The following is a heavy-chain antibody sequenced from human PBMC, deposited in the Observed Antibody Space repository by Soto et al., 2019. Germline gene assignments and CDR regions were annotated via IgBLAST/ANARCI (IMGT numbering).Heavy chain of an antibody. Sequence: SETLSLTCTVSGGSMTSYYWSWIRQPPGKGMEYIGYVYYRGSTSYNPSLESRVTISVDTAKKQFSLKLTSVTAADSAVYYCARDCNEEPHYFDYWGQGILVTVSS. D-gene: IGHD1-26*01. CDR2: VYYRGST. CDR1: GGSMTSYY. V-gene: IGHV4-59*01. J-gene: IGHJ4*02. CDR3: ARDCNEEPHYFDY.